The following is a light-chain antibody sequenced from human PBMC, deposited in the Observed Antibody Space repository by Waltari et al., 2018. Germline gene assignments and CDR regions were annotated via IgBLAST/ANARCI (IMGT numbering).Light chain of an antibody. CDR3: CSYAQSSRVV. Sequence: QSALTQPASVSGSPGQSITISCTGTSSDVGSYNLVSWYQHDPGKAPKLMIYEGTKRPEVVSHRFSGSKAGNTASLTSSERQDEDEADYHCCSYAQSSRVVFGGGTKVTVL. V-gene: IGLV2-23*01. J-gene: IGLJ2*01. CDR2: EGT. CDR1: SSDVGSYNL.